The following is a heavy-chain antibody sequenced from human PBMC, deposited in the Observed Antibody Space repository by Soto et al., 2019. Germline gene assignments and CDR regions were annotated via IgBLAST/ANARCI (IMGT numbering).Heavy chain of an antibody. Sequence: QVQLQESGPGLVKPSETLSLTCTVSGGSISNYYWSWIRQPPGMGLEWIGYIYYTGSTNYNPSLKSRVTISVDTSKNQFSLKLSSVTAADTAVYYWARVGSSWCLGMDVWGQGTTVTVSS. CDR1: GGSISNYY. J-gene: IGHJ6*02. D-gene: IGHD6-13*01. CDR3: ARVGSSWCLGMDV. V-gene: IGHV4-59*01. CDR2: IYYTGST.